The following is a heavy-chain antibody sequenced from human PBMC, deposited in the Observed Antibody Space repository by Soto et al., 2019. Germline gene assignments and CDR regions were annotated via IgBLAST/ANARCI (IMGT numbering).Heavy chain of an antibody. CDR1: GFTFSSYA. V-gene: IGHV3-23*01. Sequence: GGSLRLSCAASGFTFSSYAMSWVRQAPGKGLEWVSAISGSGGSTYYADSVKGRFTISRDSSKNTLYLQMNSLRAEDTAVYYCAKDRAHSSSWYLDYWGQGTLVTVSS. D-gene: IGHD6-13*01. CDR3: AKDRAHSSSWYLDY. J-gene: IGHJ4*02. CDR2: ISGSGGST.